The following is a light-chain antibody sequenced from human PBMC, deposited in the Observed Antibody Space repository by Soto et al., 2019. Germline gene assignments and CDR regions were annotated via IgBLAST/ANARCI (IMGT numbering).Light chain of an antibody. CDR2: EVN. V-gene: IGLV2-14*01. J-gene: IGLJ2*01. Sequence: QSALTQPASVSGSPGQSITISCTGTFSDIGGYNFVSWYQQHPGNAPKLMIYEVNNRPSGVSNRFSGSKSGNTASLTISGLQAEDEADYYCASYTRTTTLVFGGGTQLTVL. CDR3: ASYTRTTTLV. CDR1: FSDIGGYNF.